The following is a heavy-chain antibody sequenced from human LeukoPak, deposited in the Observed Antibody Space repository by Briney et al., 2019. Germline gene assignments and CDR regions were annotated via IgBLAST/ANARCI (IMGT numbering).Heavy chain of an antibody. CDR3: ARGPDSGSYYAWFDP. CDR1: GGSISSYY. Sequence: SETLSLTCTVSGGSISSYYWSWIRQPPGKGLEWIGEINHSGSTNYNPSLMSRVTISVDTSKNQFSLRLSSVTAADTAVYYCARGPDSGSYYAWFDPWGHGTLVTVSS. CDR2: INHSGST. D-gene: IGHD1-26*01. V-gene: IGHV4-34*01. J-gene: IGHJ5*02.